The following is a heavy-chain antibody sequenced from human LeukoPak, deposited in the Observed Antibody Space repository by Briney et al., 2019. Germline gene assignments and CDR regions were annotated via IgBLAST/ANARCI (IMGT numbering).Heavy chain of an antibody. CDR1: GFTFSSYD. CDR3: AREVYYYDSSGYLGGAFDI. D-gene: IGHD3-22*01. V-gene: IGHV3-13*01. Sequence: GGSLRLSCAASGFTFSSYDMHWVRQATGKGLEWVSAIGTAGDTYYPGSVKGRFTISRENAKNSLYLQMNSLRAGDTAVYYCAREVYYYDSSGYLGGAFDIWGQGTMVTVSS. CDR2: IGTAGDT. J-gene: IGHJ3*02.